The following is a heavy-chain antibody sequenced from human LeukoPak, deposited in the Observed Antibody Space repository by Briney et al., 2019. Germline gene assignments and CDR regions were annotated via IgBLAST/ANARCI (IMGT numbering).Heavy chain of an antibody. J-gene: IGHJ4*02. Sequence: GGSLRLSCAVSGFTFSDYYMSWIRQAPGKGLEWLSYISGSGSSTYYADSVRGRFTISRDNSKNTLYLQMNSLRAEDTAVYYCAKESGDYYYDSSGYYIPYFDYWGQGTLVTVSS. CDR3: AKESGDYYYDSSGYYIPYFDY. V-gene: IGHV3-11*01. D-gene: IGHD3-22*01. CDR1: GFTFSDYY. CDR2: ISGSGSST.